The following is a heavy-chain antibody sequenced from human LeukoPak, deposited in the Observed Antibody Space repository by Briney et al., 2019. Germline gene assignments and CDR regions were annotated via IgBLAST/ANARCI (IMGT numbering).Heavy chain of an antibody. V-gene: IGHV7-4-1*02. CDR2: INTNTGDP. CDR3: ARDPRGGYSNLYP. CDR1: GYTFTSYA. Sequence: ASVKVSCKASGYTFTSYAMNWVRQAPGQGLEWMGWINTNTGDPTYAQGFTGRFVFSLDTSVNTAYLQISSLKTEDTAVYYCARDPRGGYSNLYPWGQGTLVTVSS. J-gene: IGHJ5*02. D-gene: IGHD4-11*01.